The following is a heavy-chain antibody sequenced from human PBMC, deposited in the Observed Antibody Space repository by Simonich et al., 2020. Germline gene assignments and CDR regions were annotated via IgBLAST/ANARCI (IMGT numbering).Heavy chain of an antibody. CDR1: GFTFSSYS. J-gene: IGHJ3*02. CDR3: ARDSSYYAFDI. D-gene: IGHD5-12*01. Sequence: EVQLVESGGGLVQPGGSLRLSCAASGFTFSSYSMNWVRQAPGKGLELVSYISNSSSTIYYADSVKGLFTISRDNAKNSLYLQMNSLRAEHTAVYYCARDSSYYAFDIWGQGTVVTVSS. V-gene: IGHV3-48*01. CDR2: ISNSSSTI.